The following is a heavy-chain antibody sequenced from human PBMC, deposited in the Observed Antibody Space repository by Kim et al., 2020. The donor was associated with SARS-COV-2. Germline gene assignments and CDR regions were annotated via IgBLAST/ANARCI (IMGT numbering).Heavy chain of an antibody. J-gene: IGHJ4*02. D-gene: IGHD3-3*01. CDR3: ASLTYYDFWSGYTDY. Sequence: DSVKGRFTISRDNAKNSLYLQMNSLRDEDTTVYYCASLTYYDFWSGYTDYWGQGTLVTVSS. V-gene: IGHV3-48*02.